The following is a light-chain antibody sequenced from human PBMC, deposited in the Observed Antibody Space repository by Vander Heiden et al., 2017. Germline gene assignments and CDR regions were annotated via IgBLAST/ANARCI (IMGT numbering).Light chain of an antibody. Sequence: EIVLPQSPGTLSLSPGQRAPLSCRASQSVSSSYLAWYQQKPGQAPRLLIYGASSRATGIPDRFSGSGSGTDFTLTISRLEPEDIAVYYCQQYGSSPPWTFGQGTKVEIK. CDR1: QSVSSSY. CDR3: QQYGSSPPWT. J-gene: IGKJ1*01. CDR2: GAS. V-gene: IGKV3-20*01.